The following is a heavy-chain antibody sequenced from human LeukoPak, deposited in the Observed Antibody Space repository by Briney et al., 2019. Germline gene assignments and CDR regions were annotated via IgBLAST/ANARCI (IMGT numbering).Heavy chain of an antibody. V-gene: IGHV3-23*01. CDR3: AKDPSSSTSPNDHYFDY. CDR2: ISGSGGST. CDR1: GFTFTISA. J-gene: IGHJ4*02. Sequence: GGSLRLSCAASGFTFTISAMSWVRQAPGKGLEWVSAISGSGGSTYYADSVKGRFTISRDNFKNTLYLQMDSLRAEDTAVYYCAKDPSSSTSPNDHYFDYWGQGTLVSVSS. D-gene: IGHD2-2*01.